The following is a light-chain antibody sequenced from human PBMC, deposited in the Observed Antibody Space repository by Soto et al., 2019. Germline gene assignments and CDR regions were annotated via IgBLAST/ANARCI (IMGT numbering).Light chain of an antibody. V-gene: IGKV3-20*01. J-gene: IGKJ2*01. Sequence: EVVLTQSPGTLSLSPGDRATLSCRASQSVSNNYFAWYQQKPGQAPRILLFGSSARATGIPDRFSGSGSGTDFTLTISRLEPEDLAVYYCQQYDRSPPYTFGQGTKLEIK. CDR3: QQYDRSPPYT. CDR2: GSS. CDR1: QSVSNNY.